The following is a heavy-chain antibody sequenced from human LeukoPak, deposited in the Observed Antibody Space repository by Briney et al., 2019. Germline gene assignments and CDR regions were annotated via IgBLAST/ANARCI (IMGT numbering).Heavy chain of an antibody. V-gene: IGHV1-18*04. D-gene: IGHD3-22*01. CDR1: GYTFTGYY. CDR3: ARDCGIYDSSEPDY. J-gene: IGHJ4*02. Sequence: ASVKVSCKASGYTFTGYYMHWVRQAPGQGLEWMGWISAYNGNTNYAQKLQGRVTMTTDTSTSTAYMELRSLRSDDTAVYYCARDCGIYDSSEPDYWGQGTLVTVSS. CDR2: ISAYNGNT.